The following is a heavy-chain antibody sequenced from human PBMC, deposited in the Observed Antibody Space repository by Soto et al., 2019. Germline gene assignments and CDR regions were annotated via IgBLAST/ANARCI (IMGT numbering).Heavy chain of an antibody. V-gene: IGHV1-8*01. CDR1: GYTFTSYD. CDR2: MNPNSGNT. Sequence: ASVKVSCKASGYTFTSYDINWVRQATGQGLEWMGWMNPNSGNTGYAQKFQGRVTMTRNTSISTAYMELSSLRSEDTAVYYCARGGRYFDWLLRGTYFDYWGQGTLVTVSS. D-gene: IGHD3-9*01. J-gene: IGHJ4*02. CDR3: ARGGRYFDWLLRGTYFDY.